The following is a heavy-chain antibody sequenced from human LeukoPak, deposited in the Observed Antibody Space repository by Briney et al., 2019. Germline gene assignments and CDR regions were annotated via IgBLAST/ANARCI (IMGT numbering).Heavy chain of an antibody. CDR1: GFTFSSYS. CDR2: ISSSSSYI. Sequence: GGSLKLPCAASGFTFSSYSMNWVRQAPGKGLEWVSSISSSSSYIYYADSVKGRFTISRDNAKNSLYLQMNSLRAEDTAVYYCARAPPYCSGGSCYSGSHYYYYGMDVWGQGTTVTVSS. CDR3: ARAPPYCSGGSCYSGSHYYYYGMDV. V-gene: IGHV3-21*01. J-gene: IGHJ6*02. D-gene: IGHD2-15*01.